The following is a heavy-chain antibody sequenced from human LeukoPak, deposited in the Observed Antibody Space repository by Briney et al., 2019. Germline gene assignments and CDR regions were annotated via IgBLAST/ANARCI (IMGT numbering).Heavy chain of an antibody. J-gene: IGHJ4*02. D-gene: IGHD3-22*01. V-gene: IGHV5-51*01. CDR3: ARPGRLDYYDSSGYYSD. CDR1: GYGFTSYW. CDR2: IYPGDSDT. Sequence: GESLKVSCKGSGYGFTSYWIGWVRQMPGKGLEWMGIIYPGDSDTRYSPSFQGQVTISADKSISTAYLQWSSLKASDTAMYYCARPGRLDYYDSSGYYSDWGQGTLVTVSS.